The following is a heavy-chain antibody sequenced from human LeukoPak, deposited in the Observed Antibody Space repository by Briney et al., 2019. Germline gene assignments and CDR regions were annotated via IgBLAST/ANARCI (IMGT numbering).Heavy chain of an antibody. CDR1: GFTFSSYW. V-gene: IGHV3-74*01. CDR3: ARAPSEIGGYYPEYFRH. CDR2: IKSDGST. D-gene: IGHD3-22*01. J-gene: IGHJ1*01. Sequence: GGSLRLSCAASGFTFSSYWMHWVRQAPGKGLVWVSRIKSDGSTNYADSAKGRFTISRDNDKNTLSLQMNSLRAEDTGVYYCARAPSEIGGYYPEYFRHWGEGTLVTVSS.